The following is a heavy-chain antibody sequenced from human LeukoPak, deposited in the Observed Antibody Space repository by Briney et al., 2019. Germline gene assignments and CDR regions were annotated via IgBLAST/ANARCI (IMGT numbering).Heavy chain of an antibody. CDR2: LHHSGST. CDR1: GYSISSGYY. Sequence: SETLSLTCTVSGYSISSGYYWGWIRQPPGKGLEWIGSLHHSGSTYYNPSLKSRVTISVDTSKNQFSLKLSSVTAADTAVYYCARPKAGYSSTDAFDIWGQGTEVTVSS. CDR3: ARPKAGYSSTDAFDI. V-gene: IGHV4-38-2*02. D-gene: IGHD6-19*01. J-gene: IGHJ3*02.